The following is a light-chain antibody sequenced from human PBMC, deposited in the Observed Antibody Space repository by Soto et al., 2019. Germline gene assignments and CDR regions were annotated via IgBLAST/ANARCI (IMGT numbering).Light chain of an antibody. V-gene: IGKV1-5*03. CDR1: QSVSNW. CDR3: QQYYSDSWM. J-gene: IGKJ1*01. Sequence: DIQMTQSPCTLSASVVDRVTITCRASQSVSNWLAWYQQKPGKAPKLLIYKTSSLESGVPLRFSGSGSETEFTLTISSLQPDDFAPYYCQQYYSDSWMLGQGTKVEIK. CDR2: KTS.